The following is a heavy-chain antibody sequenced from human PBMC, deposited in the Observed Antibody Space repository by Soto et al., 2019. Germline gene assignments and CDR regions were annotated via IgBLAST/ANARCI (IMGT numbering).Heavy chain of an antibody. CDR2: IYHSGSI. D-gene: IGHD1-1*01. Sequence: SETLSLTCDVSGDSISSSLWCSWVRQTPGKGLEWIGEIYHSGSINYNPSLKSRVTISADRSKNQFSLTLTAVTAADTAVYYCATSQLGEYFDNWGQGTLVTVSS. CDR3: ATSQLGEYFDN. V-gene: IGHV4-4*02. J-gene: IGHJ4*02. CDR1: GDSISSSLW.